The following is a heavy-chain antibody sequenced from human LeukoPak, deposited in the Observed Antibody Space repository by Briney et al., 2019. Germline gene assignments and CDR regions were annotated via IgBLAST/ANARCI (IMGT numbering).Heavy chain of an antibody. CDR3: VLHSGSYPPDDAFDI. V-gene: IGHV3-74*01. J-gene: IGHJ3*02. CDR1: GFTFSSYW. D-gene: IGHD1-26*01. Sequence: PGGSLRLSCEASGFTFSSYWMHWVRQAPGKGLVWVSRINNDGSNTIYADSVKGRFTVSRDNAKNTLYLQMNSLRAEDTAVYYCVLHSGSYPPDDAFDIWGQGTMVTVSS. CDR2: INNDGSNT.